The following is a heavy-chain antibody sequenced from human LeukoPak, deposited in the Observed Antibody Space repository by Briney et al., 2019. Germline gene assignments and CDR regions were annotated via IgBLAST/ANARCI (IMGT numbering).Heavy chain of an antibody. CDR3: ARGPSIAAAGRYFDY. CDR1: GFTFSSYA. D-gene: IGHD6-13*01. Sequence: GGSLRLSCAASGFTFSSYAMHWVRQAPGKGLEYVSAISSNGGSTYYANSVKGRFTISRDNSKNTLYLQMGSLRAEDMAVYYCARGPSIAAAGRYFDYWGQGTLVTVSS. CDR2: ISSNGGST. J-gene: IGHJ4*02. V-gene: IGHV3-64*01.